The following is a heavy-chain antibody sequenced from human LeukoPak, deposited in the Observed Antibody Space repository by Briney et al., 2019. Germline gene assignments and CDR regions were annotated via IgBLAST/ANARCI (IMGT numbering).Heavy chain of an antibody. V-gene: IGHV4-59*01. CDR2: IYYSGST. CDR1: GGSISSYY. J-gene: IGHJ6*02. CDR3: ARDNVLGYCSGGSCPGLDV. Sequence: SETLSLTCTVSGGSISSYYWSWIRQPPGKGLEWIGYIYYSGSTNYNPSLKSRVTISVDTSKNQFSLKLSPVTAADTAVYYCARDNVLGYCSGGSCPGLDVWGQGTTVTVSS. D-gene: IGHD2-15*01.